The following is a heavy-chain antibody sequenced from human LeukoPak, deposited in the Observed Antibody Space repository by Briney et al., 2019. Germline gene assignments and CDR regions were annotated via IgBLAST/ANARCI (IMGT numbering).Heavy chain of an antibody. V-gene: IGHV1-69*05. Sequence: SVKVSCKASGGTFSSYAISWVRQAPGQGLEWMGGIIPIFGTANYAQKFQGRVTITTDESTSTVYMELSSLRSEDTAVYYCARSLDYGGNSFDYWGQGTLVTVSS. CDR1: GGTFSSYA. CDR2: IIPIFGTA. D-gene: IGHD4-23*01. J-gene: IGHJ4*02. CDR3: ARSLDYGGNSFDY.